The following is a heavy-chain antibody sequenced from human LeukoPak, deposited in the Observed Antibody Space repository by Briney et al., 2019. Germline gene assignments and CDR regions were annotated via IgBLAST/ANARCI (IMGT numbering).Heavy chain of an antibody. CDR1: GFTVSSNY. CDR3: ARQHLKNGQYFDLPDY. CDR2: IFTSGGT. V-gene: IGHV3-66*04. D-gene: IGHD3-9*01. J-gene: IGHJ4*02. Sequence: GGSLRLSCVASGFTVSSNYMSWVRQAPGKGLEWVSVIFTSGGTDYPDAVKGRFTISRDISKSTLYLQMNNLRAEDTALYYCARQHLKNGQYFDLPDYWGQGTLVTVSS.